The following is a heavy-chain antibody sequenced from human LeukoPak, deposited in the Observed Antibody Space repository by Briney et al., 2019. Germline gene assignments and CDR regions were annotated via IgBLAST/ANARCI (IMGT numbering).Heavy chain of an antibody. D-gene: IGHD3-3*01. Sequence: GGSLRLSCAASGFTFSSYSMNWVRQAPGKGLEWVSSISSSSYIYYADSVKGRFTISRDNAKNSLYLQMNSLRAEDTAVYYCARDGGPLTIFGVVSMFDYWGQGTLVTVSS. CDR1: GFTFSSYS. CDR3: ARDGGPLTIFGVVSMFDY. V-gene: IGHV3-21*01. J-gene: IGHJ4*02. CDR2: ISSSSYI.